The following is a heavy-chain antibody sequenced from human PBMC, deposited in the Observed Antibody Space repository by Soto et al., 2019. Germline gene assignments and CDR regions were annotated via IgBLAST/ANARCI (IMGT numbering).Heavy chain of an antibody. CDR2: IYYSGST. Sequence: SETLSLTCTVSGGSISSYYWSWIRQPPGKGLEWIGYIYYSGSTNYNPSLKSRVTISVDTSKNQFSLELSSLRSEDTAVYYCARDTSKRVCDYGWEDYYHLDCWGKGTTVNVAS. V-gene: IGHV4-59*01. CDR3: ARDTSKRVCDYGWEDYYHLDC. D-gene: IGHD3-10*01. CDR1: GGSISSYY. J-gene: IGHJ6*03.